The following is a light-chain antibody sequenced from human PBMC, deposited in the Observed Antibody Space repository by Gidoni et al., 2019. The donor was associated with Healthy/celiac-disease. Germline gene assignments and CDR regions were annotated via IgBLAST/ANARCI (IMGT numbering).Light chain of an antibody. Sequence: SVLTQPPSVSGAPGQRVTISCTGSSSNIGAGYDVHWYQQLPGTAPKLLIYGNSNRPSGVPDRFSGSKSGNSASLAITGLQAEDEADYYCQSYDSSLSGPWVFGGGTKLTVL. J-gene: IGLJ3*02. CDR1: SSNIGAGYD. CDR2: GNS. V-gene: IGLV1-40*01. CDR3: QSYDSSLSGPWV.